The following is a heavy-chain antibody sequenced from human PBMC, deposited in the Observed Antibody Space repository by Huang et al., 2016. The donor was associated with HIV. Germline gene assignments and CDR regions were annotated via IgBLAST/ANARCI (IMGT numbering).Heavy chain of an antibody. J-gene: IGHJ4*02. D-gene: IGHD5-12*01. V-gene: IGHV3-30*02. CDR3: ARDSRWGIVATTLSYFDY. CDR1: EFNFHVYG. CDR2: VRFDGSNE. Sequence: GGSLRLSCAASEFNFHVYGMHWLRQAPGKGLEWVAFVRFDGSNEYYIDSVKCRFTISRDNAKKMLFLEMDNLRPEDTAVYFCARDSRWGIVATTLSYFDYWGQGTLVTVSS.